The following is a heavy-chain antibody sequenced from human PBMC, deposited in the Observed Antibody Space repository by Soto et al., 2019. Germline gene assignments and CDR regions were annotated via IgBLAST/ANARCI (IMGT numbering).Heavy chain of an antibody. CDR1: GYTYTSYD. V-gene: IGHV1-8*01. CDR2: MNPNSGNT. Sequence: ASVKGYFKASGYTYTSYDINLVRQEKEQGLEWMGWMNPNSGNTGYAQKFQGRVTMTRNTSISTAYMELSSLRSEDTAVYYCARGRANYSRSWHSPMNWFDPWGQGTLVTVSS. J-gene: IGHJ5*02. D-gene: IGHD6-13*01. CDR3: ARGRANYSRSWHSPMNWFDP.